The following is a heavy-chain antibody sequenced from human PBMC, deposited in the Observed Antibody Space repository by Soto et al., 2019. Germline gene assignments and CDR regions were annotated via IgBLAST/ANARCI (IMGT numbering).Heavy chain of an antibody. D-gene: IGHD3-3*02. CDR2: ISYTGST. CDR3: AQGVTYSIFLIRDRFDP. J-gene: IGHJ5*02. V-gene: IGHV4-59*01. Sequence: QVQLQESGPGLVKPSETLSLGCTVSGGSISNYYWNWIRQPPGKPLEWMGYISYTGSTNYNPSLKGRVAISIDPTNNHLSLKLTSVTHADTAVYYCAQGVTYSIFLIRDRFDPWGQGALVAVSS. CDR1: GGSISNYY.